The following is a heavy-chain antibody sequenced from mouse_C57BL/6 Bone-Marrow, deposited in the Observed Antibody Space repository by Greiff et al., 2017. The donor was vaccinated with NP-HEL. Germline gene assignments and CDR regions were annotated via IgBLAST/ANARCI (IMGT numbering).Heavy chain of an antibody. CDR2: INPNNGGT. Sequence: VQLQQSGPELVKPGASVKISCKASGYTFTDYYMNWVKQSHGKSLEWIGDINPNNGGTSYNQKFKGKATLTVDKSSSTAYMELRSLTSEDSAVYYCARDGSSGSDYWGQGTTLTVSS. CDR1: GYTFTDYY. CDR3: ARDGSSGSDY. V-gene: IGHV1-26*01. J-gene: IGHJ2*01. D-gene: IGHD3-2*02.